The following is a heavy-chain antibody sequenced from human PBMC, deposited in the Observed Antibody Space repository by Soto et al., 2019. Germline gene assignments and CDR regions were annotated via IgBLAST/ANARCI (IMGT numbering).Heavy chain of an antibody. J-gene: IGHJ6*02. Sequence: GGSLRLSCAASGFTFSSYGMHWVRQAPGKGLEWVAVISYDGSNKYYADSVKGRFTISRDNSKNTLYLQMNSLRAEDTAVYYCAKDGDSGSYYPHYYYGMDVWGQGTTVTVSS. D-gene: IGHD1-26*01. CDR3: AKDGDSGSYYPHYYYGMDV. CDR2: ISYDGSNK. CDR1: GFTFSSYG. V-gene: IGHV3-30*18.